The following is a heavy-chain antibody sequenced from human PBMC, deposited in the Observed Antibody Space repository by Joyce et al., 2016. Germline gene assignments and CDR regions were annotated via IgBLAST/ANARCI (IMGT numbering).Heavy chain of an antibody. CDR2: ISRGSTTI. Sequence: EVQLVESGGALVQPGGSRRLSCLASGFTFNLYSINWVRQASGKGLEWVSYISRGSTTIYYADSVKGRFTISRDDAKNSLYLQMNSLRVDDTAVYYCARDKEFDYWGQGTLVTVSS. V-gene: IGHV3-48*04. J-gene: IGHJ4*02. CDR1: GFTFNLYS. CDR3: ARDKEFDY.